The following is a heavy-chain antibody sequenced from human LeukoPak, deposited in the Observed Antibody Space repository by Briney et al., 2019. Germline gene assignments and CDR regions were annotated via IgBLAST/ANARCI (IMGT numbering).Heavy chain of an antibody. D-gene: IGHD3-22*01. CDR1: GFTFGDYT. Sequence: PGGSLRLSRTASGFTFGDYTMTWVRQAPGKGLGWVGFIRDRSHGGTTAYAASVQGRFTISRDDSKNIAYLHMNSLKTDDTAVYYCARGYYYGSSYYDGDYWGRGTLLTVSS. J-gene: IGHJ4*02. CDR2: IRDRSHGGTT. V-gene: IGHV3-49*04. CDR3: ARGYYYGSSYYDGDY.